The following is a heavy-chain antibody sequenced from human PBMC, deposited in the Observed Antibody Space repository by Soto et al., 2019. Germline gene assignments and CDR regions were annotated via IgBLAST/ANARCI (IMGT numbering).Heavy chain of an antibody. CDR3: AADDERAVAGNYYCYGMDV. Sequence: EASVKVSCKASGFTFTSSAVQWVRQARGQRLEWIGWIVVGSGNTNYAQKFQERVTITRDMSTSTAYMELSSLRSEDTAVYYCAADDERAVAGNYYCYGMDVWGQGTTVTVSS. J-gene: IGHJ6*02. V-gene: IGHV1-58*01. CDR2: IVVGSGNT. D-gene: IGHD6-19*01. CDR1: GFTFTSSA.